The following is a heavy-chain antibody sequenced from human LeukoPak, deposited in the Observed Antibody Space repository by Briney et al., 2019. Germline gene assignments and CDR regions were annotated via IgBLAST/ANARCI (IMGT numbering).Heavy chain of an antibody. CDR2: IYSGGST. CDR1: GFTVSSNY. CDR3: ARDCYDSSGFYGMDV. Sequence: GGSLRLSCAASGFTVSSNYMSWVRQAPGKGLEWVSVIYSGGSTYYADSVKGRFTISRHNSKNTLYLQMNSLRAEDTAVYYCARDCYDSSGFYGMDVWGQGTTVTVSS. D-gene: IGHD3-22*01. J-gene: IGHJ6*02. V-gene: IGHV3-53*04.